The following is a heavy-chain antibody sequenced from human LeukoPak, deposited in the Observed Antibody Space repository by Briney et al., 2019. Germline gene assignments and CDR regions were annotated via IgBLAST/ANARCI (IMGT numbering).Heavy chain of an antibody. CDR3: AREIVWGLDP. J-gene: IGHJ5*02. V-gene: IGHV4-34*01. CDR1: GGSFSGYY. CDR2: INHSGST. D-gene: IGHD3-16*01. Sequence: PSETLSLTCAVYGGSFSGYYWSWIRQPPGKGLEWIGEINHSGSTNYNPSLKSRVTISVDTSKNQFSLKLSSVTAADTAVYYCAREIVWGLDPWGQGTLVTVSS.